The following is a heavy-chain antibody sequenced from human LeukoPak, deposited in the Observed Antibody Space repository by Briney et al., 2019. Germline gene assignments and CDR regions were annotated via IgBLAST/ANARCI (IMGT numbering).Heavy chain of an antibody. J-gene: IGHJ4*02. Sequence: MSSETLSLTCTVSGGSISTSSYYWAWIRQPPGKGLEWIGSIYYSGSTYYNPSLKSRVTISVDTSKNQFSLKLSSVTAADTAVYYCARGKLRGKLAGVPAYDYWGQGTLVTVSS. CDR2: IYYSGST. D-gene: IGHD1-14*01. CDR3: ARGKLRGKLAGVPAYDY. CDR1: GGSISTSSYY. V-gene: IGHV4-39*01.